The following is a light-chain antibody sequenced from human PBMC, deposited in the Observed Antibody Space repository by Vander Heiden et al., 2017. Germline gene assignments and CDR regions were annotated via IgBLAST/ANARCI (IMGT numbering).Light chain of an antibody. Sequence: DIQMTQSPSTLSASVGDRVTITCRASQSISAWLAWYQQKPGKAPKVLIYKASTLKSGVPSGFSGSGFGTEFTLTISSLQPDDFATYYCQQFGSYLWTFGQGTKVEFK. V-gene: IGKV1-5*03. J-gene: IGKJ1*01. CDR3: QQFGSYLWT. CDR2: KAS. CDR1: QSISAW.